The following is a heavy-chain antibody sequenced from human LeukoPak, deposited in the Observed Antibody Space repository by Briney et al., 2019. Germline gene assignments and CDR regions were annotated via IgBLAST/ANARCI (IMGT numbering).Heavy chain of an antibody. D-gene: IGHD7-27*01. CDR1: GFTFSRYW. CDR2: IKEDGSEA. V-gene: IGHV3-7*01. CDR3: ARDYTGGWNDY. Sequence: PGGSLRLSCEAAGFTFSRYWMSWVRQATGKGLECVAKIKEDGSEAHYVDSVKGRFTISRDNAKKSLYLQMNSLRAEDTPVYYCARDYTGGWNDYWGQGIRVTVSS. J-gene: IGHJ4*02.